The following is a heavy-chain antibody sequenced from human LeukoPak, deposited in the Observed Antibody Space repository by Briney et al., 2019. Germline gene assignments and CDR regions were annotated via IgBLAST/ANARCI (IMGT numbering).Heavy chain of an antibody. V-gene: IGHV1-2*06. Sequence: ASVKVSCKASGYTFTGHFIHWVRQAPGQGLDWMGRINPNSGATNATQKFQDRVNMTRDRSISTAFMELSGLRSDDTAIYYCARIDSGWFGVSFWGQGTLVTVSS. D-gene: IGHD6-19*01. CDR2: INPNSGAT. J-gene: IGHJ4*02. CDR1: GYTFTGHF. CDR3: ARIDSGWFGVSF.